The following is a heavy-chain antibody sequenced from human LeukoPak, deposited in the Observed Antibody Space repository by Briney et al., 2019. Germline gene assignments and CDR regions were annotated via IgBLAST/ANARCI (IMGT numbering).Heavy chain of an antibody. J-gene: IGHJ3*02. Sequence: PGRSLRLSCAASGFXFSSYAMSWVRQAPGKGLEWVSAISSSGGTTYYADSVKGRFTISRDNSKNTLYLQMNSLRAEDTAVYYCAKDTYDSDAFDIWGQGTVVTVFS. CDR1: GFXFSSYA. CDR3: AKDTYDSDAFDI. V-gene: IGHV3-23*01. CDR2: ISSSGGTT. D-gene: IGHD3-22*01.